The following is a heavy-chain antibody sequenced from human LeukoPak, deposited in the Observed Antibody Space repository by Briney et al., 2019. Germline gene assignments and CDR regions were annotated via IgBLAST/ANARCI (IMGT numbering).Heavy chain of an antibody. J-gene: IGHJ4*02. D-gene: IGHD1-14*01. CDR3: ARGSTEVLY. CDR2: TNPNTGST. V-gene: IGHV1-8*01. Sequence: ASLKVSCKASGYTFTTYDINWVRQAPGQGLEWMGWTNPNTGSTGYAQKFQGRVTMTANTSISTVYMELSSLRSEDTAIYYCARGSTEVLYWGQGTLITVSS. CDR1: GYTFTTYD.